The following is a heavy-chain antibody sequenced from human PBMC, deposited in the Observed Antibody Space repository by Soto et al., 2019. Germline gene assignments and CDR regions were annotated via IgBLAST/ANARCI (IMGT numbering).Heavy chain of an antibody. V-gene: IGHV3-48*01. CDR3: ASHYGSGTYYGDY. J-gene: IGHJ4*02. CDR2: ISTTSITI. Sequence: EVQLVESGGGLVQPGGSLRLSCAASGFTFSTYSMNWVRQAPGKGLEWVSYISTTSITIYYADSVKGRFTISRDTAKNSLYLQMNTLRAEDTALYYCASHYGSGTYYGDYWGQGTLVTVSS. CDR1: GFTFSTYS. D-gene: IGHD3-10*01.